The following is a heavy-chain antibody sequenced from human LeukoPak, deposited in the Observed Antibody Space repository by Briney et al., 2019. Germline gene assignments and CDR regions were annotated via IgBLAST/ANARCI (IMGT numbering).Heavy chain of an antibody. V-gene: IGHV3-33*01. CDR2: IWYDGSNK. D-gene: IGHD6-6*01. CDR1: GFTFSNFG. Sequence: GGSLRLSCEASGFTFSNFGMHWVRQAPGKGLEWVAVIWYDGSNKYYADPVKGRFTISRDNSKNTLYLQMNSLRAEDTAVYYCVRHFGSSSGEVGYWGQGTLVTVSS. J-gene: IGHJ4*02. CDR3: VRHFGSSSGEVGY.